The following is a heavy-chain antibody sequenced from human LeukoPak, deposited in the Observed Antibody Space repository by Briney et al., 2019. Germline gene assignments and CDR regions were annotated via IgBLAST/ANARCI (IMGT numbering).Heavy chain of an antibody. CDR2: FDPEDGET. Sequence: ASVKVSCKVSGYTLTELSIHWVRQAPGKGLEWMGGFDPEDGETIYAQKFQGRVTMTEDTSTDTAYMELSSLRSEDTAVYYCATEGSGSYRRGNLEYYYYGMDVWGQGTTVTVSS. D-gene: IGHD3-16*02. J-gene: IGHJ6*02. CDR1: GYTLTELS. CDR3: ATEGSGSYRRGNLEYYYYGMDV. V-gene: IGHV1-24*01.